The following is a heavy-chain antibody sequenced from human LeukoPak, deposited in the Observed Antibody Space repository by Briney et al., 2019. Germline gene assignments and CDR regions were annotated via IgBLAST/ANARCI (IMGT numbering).Heavy chain of an antibody. CDR2: ISGSGDKT. J-gene: IGHJ4*02. CDR1: GFTFSSYA. V-gene: IGHV3-23*01. Sequence: GGSLRLSCAASGFTFSSYAMSWVRQAPGKGLEWVSSISGSGDKTYYADSVKGRFTISRDNSKNTLYLQMNSLRAEDTAVYYCAKDSRGRITFFGVVQHPDYRGQETLVTVSS. CDR3: AKDSRGRITFFGVVQHPDY. D-gene: IGHD3-3*01.